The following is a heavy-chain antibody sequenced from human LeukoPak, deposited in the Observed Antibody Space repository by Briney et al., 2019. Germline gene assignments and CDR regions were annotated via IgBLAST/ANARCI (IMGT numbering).Heavy chain of an antibody. Sequence: GSLRLSCAASGFTFSSYGMHWVRQAPGKGLEWVAFIRYDGSNKYCADSVKGRFTISRDNAMNTVYLQMNSLRAEDTAVYYCARVLSGSWDWFDPWGQGTLVTVSS. D-gene: IGHD3-22*01. J-gene: IGHJ5*02. CDR2: IRYDGSNK. V-gene: IGHV3-30*02. CDR3: ARVLSGSWDWFDP. CDR1: GFTFSSYG.